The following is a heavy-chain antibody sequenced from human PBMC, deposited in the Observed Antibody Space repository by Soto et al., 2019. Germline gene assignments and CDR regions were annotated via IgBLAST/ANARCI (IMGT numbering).Heavy chain of an antibody. CDR3: VRDSGRRGYDAFDI. Sequence: GGSLRLSCVSSRLSFSSSTMNWVRQAPGKGLEWLAYVTGDSDTIYYADSVKGRFTISRDNGNNSLYLQMNSLRVEDTAVYYCVRDSGRRGYDAFDIWCQGTMVTVS. J-gene: IGHJ3*02. V-gene: IGHV3-48*01. CDR2: VTGDSDTI. D-gene: IGHD2-8*02. CDR1: RLSFSSST.